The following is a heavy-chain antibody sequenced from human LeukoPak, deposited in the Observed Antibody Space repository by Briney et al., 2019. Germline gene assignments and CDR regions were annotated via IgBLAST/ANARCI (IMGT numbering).Heavy chain of an antibody. Sequence: SETLSLTCTVSGGSIRSYYWSWVRHPPGKGLEWIGYISDSGSTNYSPSLKSRVTILVDTSKNRFSLKLSSVTAADTAVYYCARRNYYGSGSYYPIYYFDYWGQGTLVTVSS. CDR3: ARRNYYGSGSYYPIYYFDY. J-gene: IGHJ4*02. CDR1: GGSIRSYY. D-gene: IGHD3-10*01. CDR2: ISDSGST. V-gene: IGHV4-59*08.